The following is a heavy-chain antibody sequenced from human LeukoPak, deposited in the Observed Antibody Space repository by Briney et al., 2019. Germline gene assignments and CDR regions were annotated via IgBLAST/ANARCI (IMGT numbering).Heavy chain of an antibody. Sequence: GGSLRLSCAASGFTFSSYGMHWVRHAPGKGLEWVVYIQYDGINEQYADSVKGRFTISRDNFKNTLYLQMNSLRAEDTAIYYCAKDPGIAVAGHNAFDYWGQGTLVTVSS. CDR2: IQYDGINE. CDR3: AKDPGIAVAGHNAFDY. D-gene: IGHD6-19*01. J-gene: IGHJ4*02. V-gene: IGHV3-30*02. CDR1: GFTFSSYG.